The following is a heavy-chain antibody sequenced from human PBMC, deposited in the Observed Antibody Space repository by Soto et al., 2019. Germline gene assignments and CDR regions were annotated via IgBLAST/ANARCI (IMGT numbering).Heavy chain of an antibody. D-gene: IGHD6-13*01. J-gene: IGHJ3*02. CDR1: GFTFSSYA. CDR2: ISGSGGST. V-gene: IGHV3-23*01. Sequence: GGSLRLSCAASGFTFSSYAMSWVRQAPGKGLEWVSAISGSGGSTYYADSVKGRFTISRDTSKNTLYLQMNSLRAEATAVYYCAIDLDHPYSSSWYSVDIWGQGTMVTVSS. CDR3: AIDLDHPYSSSWYSVDI.